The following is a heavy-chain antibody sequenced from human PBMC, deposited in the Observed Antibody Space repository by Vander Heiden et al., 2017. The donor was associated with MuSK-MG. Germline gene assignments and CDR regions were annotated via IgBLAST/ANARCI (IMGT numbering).Heavy chain of an antibody. CDR2: IYYSGST. CDR1: GGSISTGNYY. Sequence: QVQLQESGPGLVKPSQTLSLTCTVSGGSISTGNYYWSWIRQHPGKGLEWIRYIYYSGSTYYNPSLKSRVTISVDTSKNQFSLKLSSVTAADTAVYYCARAGRTSRAGYYYMDVWGKGTTVTVSS. V-gene: IGHV4-31*03. J-gene: IGHJ6*03. CDR3: ARAGRTSRAGYYYMDV. D-gene: IGHD2-2*01.